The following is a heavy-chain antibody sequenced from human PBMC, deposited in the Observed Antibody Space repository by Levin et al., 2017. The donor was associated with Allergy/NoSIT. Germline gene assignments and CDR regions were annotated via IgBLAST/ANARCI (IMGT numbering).Heavy chain of an antibody. V-gene: IGHV3-30*04. CDR2: ISYDGSNK. D-gene: IGHD6-13*01. CDR3: ARDRYSSSWNRYYYGMDV. J-gene: IGHJ6*02. Sequence: PGGSLRLSCAASGFTFSSYAMHWVRQAPGKGLEWVAVISYDGSNKYYADSVKGRFTISRDNSKNTLYLQMNSLRAEDTAVYYCARDRYSSSWNRYYYGMDVWGQGTTVTVSS. CDR1: GFTFSSYA.